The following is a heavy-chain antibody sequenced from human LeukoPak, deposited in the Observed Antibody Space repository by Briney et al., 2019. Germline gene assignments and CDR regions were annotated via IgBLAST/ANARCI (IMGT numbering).Heavy chain of an antibody. CDR1: GFSFSSFG. D-gene: IGHD2-15*01. Sequence: GGSLRLSCAASGFSFSSFGIHWVRQAPGKGLEWVAIVWYDGSNKHYADSVKGQFTISRDNSKNTLYLQMNSLRAEDTAVYYCARDVVAATQTFSYGMDVWGQGTTVTVSS. V-gene: IGHV3-33*01. CDR2: VWYDGSNK. CDR3: ARDVVAATQTFSYGMDV. J-gene: IGHJ6*02.